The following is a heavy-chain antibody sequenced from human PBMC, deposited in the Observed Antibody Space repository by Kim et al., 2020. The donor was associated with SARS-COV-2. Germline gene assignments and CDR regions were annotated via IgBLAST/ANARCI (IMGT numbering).Heavy chain of an antibody. CDR3: ARGSSLSGYYGSGSPNY. J-gene: IGHJ4*02. D-gene: IGHD3-10*01. CDR2: IYYSGST. V-gene: IGHV4-30-4*01. Sequence: SETLSLTCTVSGGSISSGDYYWSWIRQPPGKGLEWIGYIYYSGSTYYNPSLKSRVTISVDTSKNQFSLKLSSVTAADTAVYYCARGSSLSGYYGSGSPNYWGQGTLVTVSS. CDR1: GGSISSGDYY.